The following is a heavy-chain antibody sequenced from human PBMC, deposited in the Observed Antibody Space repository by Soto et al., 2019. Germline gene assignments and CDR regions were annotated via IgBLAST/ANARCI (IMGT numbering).Heavy chain of an antibody. J-gene: IGHJ4*01. Sequence: PGGTLRLSCAASGFPFSSYAMSLVRQSPGRGLEWVSAISVSGVYTHYADSVKGRFTISRDNSKNTMYLQMKSLRDEDTAVYYCANVPSSTLTTGVYYFYYWGHGTMFTISS. D-gene: IGHD4-4*01. CDR3: ANVPSSTLTTGVYYFYY. CDR2: ISVSGVYT. CDR1: GFPFSSYA. V-gene: IGHV3-23*01.